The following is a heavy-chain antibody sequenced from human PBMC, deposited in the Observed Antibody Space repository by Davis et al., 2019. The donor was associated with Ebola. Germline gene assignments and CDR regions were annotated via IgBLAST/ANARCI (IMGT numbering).Heavy chain of an antibody. CDR1: GGSFSGYY. Sequence: PSETLSLTCAVYGGSFSGYYWSWIRQPPGKGLEWIGEINHSGSTNYNPSLKSRVTISVDTSKNQFSLKLSSVTAADTAVYYCARGDFRYCSGGSCYGRNYGMDVWGQGTTVTVSS. J-gene: IGHJ6*02. V-gene: IGHV4-34*01. CDR3: ARGDFRYCSGGSCYGRNYGMDV. D-gene: IGHD2-15*01. CDR2: INHSGST.